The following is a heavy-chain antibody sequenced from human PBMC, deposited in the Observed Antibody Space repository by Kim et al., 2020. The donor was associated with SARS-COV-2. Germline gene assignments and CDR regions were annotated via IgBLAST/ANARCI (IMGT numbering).Heavy chain of an antibody. CDR3: AREYDY. CDR2: KQDGSDK. Sequence: KQDGSDKNYVGSVRGRFTISRDNTKNSLYLQMNSLRAEDTAIYYCAREYDYWGQGTLVTVSS. J-gene: IGHJ4*02. V-gene: IGHV3-7*03.